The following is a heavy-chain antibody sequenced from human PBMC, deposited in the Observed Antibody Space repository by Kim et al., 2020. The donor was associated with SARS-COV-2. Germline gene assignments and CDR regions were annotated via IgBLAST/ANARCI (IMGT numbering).Heavy chain of an antibody. CDR1: GFTFSSYG. V-gene: IGHV3-33*08. J-gene: IGHJ3*02. D-gene: IGHD1-1*01. CDR2: IWYDGSNK. Sequence: GGSLRLSCAASGFTFSSYGMHWVRQAPGKGLEWVAVIWYDGSNKYYADSVKGRFTISRDNSKNTLYLQMNSLRAEDTAVYYCATSAATGTSWLLPAFDIWGQGTMVTVSS. CDR3: ATSAATGTSWLLPAFDI.